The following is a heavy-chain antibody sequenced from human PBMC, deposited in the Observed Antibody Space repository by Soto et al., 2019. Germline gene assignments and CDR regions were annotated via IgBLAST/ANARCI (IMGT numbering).Heavy chain of an antibody. CDR2: FIPVVAMA. Sequence: QVQLVQSGSEVKKPGSSVKVSCKTSGGTLSSFAISWVRQAPGQGLEWVGTFIPVVAMAKYGQNFQGRVTITADQSANTLLMELSSLTYEDTAMYYCANGNDNSFYYGVDVWGQGTTVTVSS. J-gene: IGHJ6*02. D-gene: IGHD1-1*01. CDR3: ANGNDNSFYYGVDV. V-gene: IGHV1-69*04. CDR1: GGTLSSFA.